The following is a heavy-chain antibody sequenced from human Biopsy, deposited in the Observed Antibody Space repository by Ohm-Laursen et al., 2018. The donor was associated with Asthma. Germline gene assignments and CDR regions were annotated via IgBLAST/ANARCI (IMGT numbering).Heavy chain of an antibody. J-gene: IGHJ6*02. CDR2: LIPVLGTP. CDR3: ARGYSGSDRIVYYYSGLEV. Sequence: SSVKVSCKASGDSFSNYAISWVRQAPGQGLEWVGGLIPVLGTPDHAQMFEGRVTITADESTSTAYMELSSLSSEDTAVYYCARGYSGSDRIVYYYSGLEVWGQGTTVTVAS. D-gene: IGHD5-12*01. CDR1: GDSFSNYA. V-gene: IGHV1-69*01.